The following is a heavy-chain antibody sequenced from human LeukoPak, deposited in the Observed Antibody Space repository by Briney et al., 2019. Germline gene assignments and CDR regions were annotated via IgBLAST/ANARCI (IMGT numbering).Heavy chain of an antibody. J-gene: IGHJ4*02. CDR3: ARVNYYDSSGSFDY. D-gene: IGHD3-22*01. V-gene: IGHV1-3*01. Sequence: KFQGRVTITRDTSASTAYMELSSLRSEDTAVYYCARVNYYDSSGSFDYWGQGTLVTVSP.